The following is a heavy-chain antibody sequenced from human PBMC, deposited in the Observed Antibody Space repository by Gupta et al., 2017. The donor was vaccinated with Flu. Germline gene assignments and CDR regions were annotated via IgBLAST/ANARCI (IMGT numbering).Heavy chain of an antibody. CDR2: ITSSRRYI. D-gene: IGHD3-22*01. J-gene: IGHJ5*02. Sequence: ELQVVESGGGLVKPGGSRKLSCEASGFIFSTYSMTWFRQAPGRGLEWVSSITSSRRYIYYADSVKGRFTISRDDAKNSLFLQMNSLRAEDTAIYYCAREMYYYYSSGPRPEKWFDPLGQGTLVTVSS. CDR1: GFIFSTYS. V-gene: IGHV3-21*01. CDR3: AREMYYYYSSGPRPEKWFDP.